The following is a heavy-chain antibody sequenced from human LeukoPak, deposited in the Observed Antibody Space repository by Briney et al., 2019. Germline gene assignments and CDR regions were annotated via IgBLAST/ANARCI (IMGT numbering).Heavy chain of an antibody. V-gene: IGHV4-59*01. CDR3: ARDGSARYYFDY. CDR2: IYYSGST. J-gene: IGHJ4*02. Sequence: SGTLSLTCTVSGGSISTYYWNWIRQPPGKGLEWFGYIYYSGSTNYNPSLKSRVTISVDTSNNQFSLKLSSVTAADTAMYYCARDGSARYYFDYWGQGTLVTVSS. CDR1: GGSISTYY.